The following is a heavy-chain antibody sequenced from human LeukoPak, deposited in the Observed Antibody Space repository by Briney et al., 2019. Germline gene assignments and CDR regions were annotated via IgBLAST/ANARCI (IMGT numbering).Heavy chain of an antibody. CDR1: GYTFTSYA. D-gene: IGHD6-19*01. J-gene: IGHJ4*02. CDR3: ARGIAVAGHDY. CDR2: INAGNGNT. Sequence: VASVKVSCKASGYTFTSYAMHWVRQAPGQRLEWMGWINAGNGNTKYSQKFQGRVTITRDTSASTAYMELSSLRSEDTAVYYCARGIAVAGHDYWGQGTLVTVSS. V-gene: IGHV1-3*01.